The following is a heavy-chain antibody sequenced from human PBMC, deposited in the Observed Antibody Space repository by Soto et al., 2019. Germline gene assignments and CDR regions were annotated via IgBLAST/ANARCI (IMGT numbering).Heavy chain of an antibody. CDR1: GFTFSSYA. CDR3: ARQAIVATISWYYYYGMDV. CDR2: ISYDGSNK. J-gene: IGHJ6*02. D-gene: IGHD5-12*01. V-gene: IGHV3-30-3*01. Sequence: QVQLVESGGGVVQPGRSLRLSCAASGFTFSSYAMHWVRQAPGKGLEWVAVISYDGSNKYYADSVKGRFTISRDNSKNTLYLQMNSLRAEDTAVYYCARQAIVATISWYYYYGMDVWGQGTTVTVSS.